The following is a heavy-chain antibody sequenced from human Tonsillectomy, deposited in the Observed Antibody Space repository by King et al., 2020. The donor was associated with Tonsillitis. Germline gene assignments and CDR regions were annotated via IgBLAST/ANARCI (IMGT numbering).Heavy chain of an antibody. J-gene: IGHJ4*02. CDR2: IKSKTDGGTT. CDR1: GFTFSNAF. Sequence: VQLVESGGGLVKPGGSLRLSCAASGFTFSNAFMSWVRQAPGKGLEGVGRIKSKTDGGTTDYAAPVKGRFTISRDESKNTLYLQMNSLKIEDTAVYYCSTDNKQLLVPPFFDYWGQGTLVTVSS. D-gene: IGHD6-19*01. CDR3: STDNKQLLVPPFFDY. V-gene: IGHV3-15*01.